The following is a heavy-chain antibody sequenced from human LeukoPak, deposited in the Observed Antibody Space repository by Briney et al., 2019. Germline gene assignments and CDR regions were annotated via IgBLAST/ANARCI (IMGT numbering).Heavy chain of an antibody. CDR2: IYTSGST. CDR1: GGSISSYD. Sequence: SETLSLTCTVSGGSISSYDWIWIRQPAGKGLEWIGRIYTSGSTNYNPSLKSRVTISLDKSKNQFSLKLSSVTAADTAVYYCASERLAAAGMPFDSWGQGTLVTVSS. J-gene: IGHJ4*02. CDR3: ASERLAAAGMPFDS. D-gene: IGHD6-13*01. V-gene: IGHV4-4*07.